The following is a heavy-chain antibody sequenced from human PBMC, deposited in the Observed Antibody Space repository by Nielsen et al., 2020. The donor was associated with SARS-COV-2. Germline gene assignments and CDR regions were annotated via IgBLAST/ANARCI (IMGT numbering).Heavy chain of an antibody. V-gene: IGHV3-23*01. J-gene: IGHJ4*02. Sequence: GGSLRLSCAASGFTFSSFAMSWVRHAPGKGLEWVSTISGLGDSTYYADSVKGRFTISRDNSRNMVYLQMNSLRPEDTAVYYCARETLDHTSSFVDFWGQGTLVTVSS. D-gene: IGHD6-6*01. CDR2: ISGLGDST. CDR3: ARETLDHTSSFVDF. CDR1: GFTFSSFA.